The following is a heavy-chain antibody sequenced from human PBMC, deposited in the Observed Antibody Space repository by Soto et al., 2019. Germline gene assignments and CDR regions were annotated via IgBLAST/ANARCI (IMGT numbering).Heavy chain of an antibody. Sequence: GASVKVSCKASGYTFTGYYMHWVRQAPGQGLEGMGWINPNSGGTNYAQKFQGRVTMTRDTSISAAYMELSRLRSDDTAVYYCASSVLLWFGETNYYYYAMDVWGQGTTVTVSS. D-gene: IGHD3-10*01. CDR2: INPNSGGT. V-gene: IGHV1-2*02. J-gene: IGHJ6*02. CDR1: GYTFTGYY. CDR3: ASSVLLWFGETNYYYYAMDV.